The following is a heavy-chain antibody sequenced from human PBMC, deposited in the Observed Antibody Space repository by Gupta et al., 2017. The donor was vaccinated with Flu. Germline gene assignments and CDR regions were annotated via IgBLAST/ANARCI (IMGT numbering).Heavy chain of an antibody. CDR1: YV. CDR2: TSYDGNNK. J-gene: IGHJ3*02. CDR3: ARPNFVYSTMQDGFDI. D-gene: IGHD1-26*01. Sequence: YVMHWVRQTPGKGLEWVAATSYDGNNKYYADSVKGRFTISRDNSKDTLYLQMNSLSGDDSARYDCARPNFVYSTMQDGFDIWGQGTMVSVSS. V-gene: IGHV3-30*03.